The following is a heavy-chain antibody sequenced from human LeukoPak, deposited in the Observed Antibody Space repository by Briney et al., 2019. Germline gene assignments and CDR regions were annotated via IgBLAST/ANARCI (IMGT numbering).Heavy chain of an antibody. CDR2: ISSSSSTI. Sequence: TGGSLRLSCAASGLTFSSYSMNWVRQAPGKGLEWVSYISSSSSTIYYADSVKGRFTISRDNAKNSLYLQMNSLRAEDTAVYYCARDLNDFWSGYSYDYWGQGTLVTVSS. D-gene: IGHD3-3*01. V-gene: IGHV3-48*01. CDR1: GLTFSSYS. J-gene: IGHJ4*02. CDR3: ARDLNDFWSGYSYDY.